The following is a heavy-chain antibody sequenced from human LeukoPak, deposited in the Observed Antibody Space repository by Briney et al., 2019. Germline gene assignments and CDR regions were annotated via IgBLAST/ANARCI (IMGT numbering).Heavy chain of an antibody. CDR2: ISGST. J-gene: IGHJ4*02. D-gene: IGHD4-17*01. CDR1: GFTFSTYA. CDR3: AKDFSTVTLGYFDS. Sequence: GGSLRLSCAASGFTFSTYAMSWVRQAPGKGLEWVSGISGSTYYADSVQGRFTISRDNSKNTLYLQMNSLRAEDTAVYYCAKDFSTVTLGYFDSWGQGTLVTVSS. V-gene: IGHV3-23*01.